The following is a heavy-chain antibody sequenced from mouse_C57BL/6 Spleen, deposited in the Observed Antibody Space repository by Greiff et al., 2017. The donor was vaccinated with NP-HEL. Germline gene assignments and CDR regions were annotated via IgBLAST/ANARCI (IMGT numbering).Heavy chain of an antibody. CDR1: GYNFTDYN. CDR3: ARFGDDNYAMDD. V-gene: IGHV1-22*01. D-gene: IGHD2-12*01. J-gene: IGHJ4*01. Sequence: VQLQQSGPELVKPGASVKMSCKASGYNFTDYNMHWVKQSHGQSLEWIGYINPNNGGTSYNQKFKGKATLTVNKSSSTAYMELRSLTSEDSAVYYCARFGDDNYAMDDWGQGTSVTVSS. CDR2: INPNNGGT.